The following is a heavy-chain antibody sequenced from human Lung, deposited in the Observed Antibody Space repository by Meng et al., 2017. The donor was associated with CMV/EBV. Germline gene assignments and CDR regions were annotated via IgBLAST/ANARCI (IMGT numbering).Heavy chain of an antibody. CDR1: GGTFNSYV. V-gene: IGHV1-69*05. J-gene: IGHJ1*01. CDR2: ITPISATV. CDR3: ARWSISIQH. Sequence: SVKVSCKASGGTFNSYVIYWVRQAPGQGLEWMGGITPISATVIYAQRFQGRVTLTTDESTNTAYMELTGLRSDDTAVYFCARWSISIQHWGQGTLVTVSS. D-gene: IGHD3-3*02.